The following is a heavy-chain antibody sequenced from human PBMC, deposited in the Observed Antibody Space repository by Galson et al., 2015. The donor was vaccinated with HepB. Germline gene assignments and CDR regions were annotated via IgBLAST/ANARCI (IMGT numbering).Heavy chain of an antibody. V-gene: IGHV3-48*01. Sequence: SLRLSCAASGFTFSSYSMNWVRQAPGKGLEWVSYISSSSSTIYYADSVKGRFTISRDNAKNSLYLQMNSLRAEDTAVYYCARILGQGLVAFDIWGQGTMVTVSS. CDR2: ISSSSSTI. CDR1: GFTFSSYS. D-gene: IGHD2-21*01. CDR3: ARILGQGLVAFDI. J-gene: IGHJ3*02.